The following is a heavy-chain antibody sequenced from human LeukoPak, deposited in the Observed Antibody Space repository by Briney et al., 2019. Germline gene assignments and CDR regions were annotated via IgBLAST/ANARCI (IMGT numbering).Heavy chain of an antibody. J-gene: IGHJ4*02. D-gene: IGHD6-19*01. CDR3: ARQGGAVAGRAVDY. CDR2: IYYSGST. V-gene: IGHV4-59*08. Sequence: SETLSLTCTVSGASLSNYYWSWIRQPPGKGLEWNGYIYYSGSTDYNPSLKSRVTISVDTSKNQFSLKLSSVTAADTAVYYCARQGGAVAGRAVDYWGQGTLVTVSS. CDR1: GASLSNYY.